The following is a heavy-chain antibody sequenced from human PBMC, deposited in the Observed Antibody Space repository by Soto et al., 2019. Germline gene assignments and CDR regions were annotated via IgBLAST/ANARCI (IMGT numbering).Heavy chain of an antibody. Sequence: QVHLQESGPDLVRPSETLSLTCSFSGGSISSDNWWSWVRQPPGMGLEWIGEIYHSGNTNYNPSLKIRVSMSVDKSKNQFSLKVTSVTAADTALYYCARISASAKLRVVVINWGQGTLVTVSS. CDR2: IYHSGNT. CDR1: GGSISSDNW. CDR3: ARISASAKLRVVVIN. D-gene: IGHD3-10*01. V-gene: IGHV4-4*02. J-gene: IGHJ4*02.